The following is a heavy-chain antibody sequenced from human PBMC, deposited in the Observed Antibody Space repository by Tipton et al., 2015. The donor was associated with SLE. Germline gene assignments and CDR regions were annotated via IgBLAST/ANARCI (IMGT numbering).Heavy chain of an antibody. CDR1: GFTFSSYA. D-gene: IGHD2-2*01. CDR3: AREGDIVVVHDAFDI. Sequence: SLRLSCAASGFTFSSYAMHWVRQAPGKGLEWVAVIPYDGSNKYYADSVKGRFTISRDNSKNTLYLQMNSLRAEDTAVYYCAREGDIVVVHDAFDIWGQGTMVTVSS. CDR2: IPYDGSNK. V-gene: IGHV3-30*04. J-gene: IGHJ3*02.